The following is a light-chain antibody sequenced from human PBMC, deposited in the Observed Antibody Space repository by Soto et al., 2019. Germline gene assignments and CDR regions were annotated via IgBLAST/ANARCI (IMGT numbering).Light chain of an antibody. Sequence: DIQMTQSPSSLSASVGDRVTITCRASQSISSYLNWYQQKPGKAPKLLIYAASSLQSGVPYRFSGSGSGTDFPLTISSLQPEDFATYYCQQSYSTPRTFGQGTKLEIK. CDR2: AAS. CDR3: QQSYSTPRT. J-gene: IGKJ2*01. CDR1: QSISSY. V-gene: IGKV1-39*01.